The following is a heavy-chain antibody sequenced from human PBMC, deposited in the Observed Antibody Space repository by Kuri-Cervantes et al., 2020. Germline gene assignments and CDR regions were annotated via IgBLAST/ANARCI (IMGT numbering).Heavy chain of an antibody. D-gene: IGHD4-17*01. CDR3: ARHLAVPGAFDI. Sequence: ASVKVSCKTSGYTFSTYGISWVRQAPGQGLEWMGWIMPYNGDTHYAQKFQDRVTMTTDTSTSTAYMELRSLRFDDTAVYYCARHLAVPGAFDIWGQGTTVTDSS. CDR2: IMPYNGDT. J-gene: IGHJ3*02. V-gene: IGHV1-18*01. CDR1: GYTFSTYG.